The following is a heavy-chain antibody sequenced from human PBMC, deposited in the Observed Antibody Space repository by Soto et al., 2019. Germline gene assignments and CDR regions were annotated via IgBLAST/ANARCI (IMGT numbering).Heavy chain of an antibody. V-gene: IGHV3-73*01. CDR1: GFNFSGSA. Sequence: EVQLVESGGGLVQPGGSLKVSCTGFGFNFSGSALHWVRQPSGKGLEWVGRIRVKTKTYATSYATSVQGRFLLSRDNSKNTAYLQMNSLRDDDTGVYYCTARGGDSLQDIWGPGTLVTVSS. D-gene: IGHD4-17*01. J-gene: IGHJ4*02. CDR3: TARGGDSLQDI. CDR2: IRVKTKTYAT.